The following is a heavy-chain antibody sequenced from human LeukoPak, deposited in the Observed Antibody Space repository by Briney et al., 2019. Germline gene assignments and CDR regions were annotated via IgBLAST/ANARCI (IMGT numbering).Heavy chain of an antibody. V-gene: IGHV3-23*01. CDR1: GFTFSSYA. CDR3: AKARVGATGVLDY. J-gene: IGHJ4*02. D-gene: IGHD1-26*01. Sequence: VGSLRLSCAASGFTFSSYAMSWVRQAPGKGLEWVSAISGSGGSTYYADSVKGRFTISRDNSKNTLYLQMNSLRAEDTAVYYCAKARVGATGVLDYWGQGTLVTVSS. CDR2: ISGSGGST.